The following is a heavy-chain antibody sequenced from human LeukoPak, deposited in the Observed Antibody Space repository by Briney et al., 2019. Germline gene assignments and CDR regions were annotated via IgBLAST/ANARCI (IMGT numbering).Heavy chain of an antibody. D-gene: IGHD3-9*01. CDR1: GYTFTNYG. Sequence: ASVKVSCKASGYTFTNYGSSWVRQAPGQGLEWMEWISAYNGNTNYAQKLQGRVTMTTDTSTSTAYMELRSLRSDDTAVYYCARDYGNDILTGYVPYYYYGMDVWGQGTTVTVSS. CDR2: ISAYNGNT. J-gene: IGHJ6*02. CDR3: ARDYGNDILTGYVPYYYYGMDV. V-gene: IGHV1-18*01.